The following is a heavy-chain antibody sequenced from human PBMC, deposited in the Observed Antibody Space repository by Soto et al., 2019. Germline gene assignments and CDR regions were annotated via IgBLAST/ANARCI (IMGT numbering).Heavy chain of an antibody. CDR3: NRGSEYDFWSGYL. Sequence: QERLVQSGAEVRKPGSSVKVSCKVTGGTSTRYAINWVRQAPGQGLEWMGGIVPMFGTSKYAQKFQGRVTITADTSTNIAYMELRRLRSDDTAVYYCNRGSEYDFWSGYLWGQGTLVSVSS. CDR1: GGTSTRYA. J-gene: IGHJ4*02. V-gene: IGHV1-69*06. D-gene: IGHD3-3*01. CDR2: IVPMFGTS.